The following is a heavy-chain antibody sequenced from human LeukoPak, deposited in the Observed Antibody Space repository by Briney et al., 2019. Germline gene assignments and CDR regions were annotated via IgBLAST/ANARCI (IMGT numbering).Heavy chain of an antibody. CDR1: GGSISSINYY. D-gene: IGHD3-10*01. V-gene: IGHV4-39*07. Sequence: SETLSLTCTVSGGSISSINYYWGWIRQPPRKGLEWIGSIYYSGSTYYNPSLKSRVTISVDRSKNQFSLKLSSVTAADTAVYYCARDVWFGERPGYDAFDIWGQGTMVTVSS. J-gene: IGHJ3*02. CDR3: ARDVWFGERPGYDAFDI. CDR2: IYYSGST.